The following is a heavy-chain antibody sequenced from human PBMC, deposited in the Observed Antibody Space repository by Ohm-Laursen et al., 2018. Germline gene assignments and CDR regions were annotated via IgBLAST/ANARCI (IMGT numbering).Heavy chain of an antibody. CDR1: GFTFSDYY. Sequence: SLRLSCAASGFTFSDYYMNWIRQAPGKGLEWVSYISSSGSTIYYADSVKGRFTISSDNSKNSLYLQMNSLRAEDTAVYYCARDYYNSSGYYRPYYFDYWGQGTLVTVSS. CDR2: ISSSGSTI. J-gene: IGHJ4*02. CDR3: ARDYYNSSGYYRPYYFDY. V-gene: IGHV3-11*01. D-gene: IGHD3-22*01.